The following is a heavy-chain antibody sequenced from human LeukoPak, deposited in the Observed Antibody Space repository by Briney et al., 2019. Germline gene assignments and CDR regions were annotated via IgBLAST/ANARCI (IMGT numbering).Heavy chain of an antibody. CDR3: AKDHYYDSSTYYLWGAFDI. CDR1: GFTFDDYA. J-gene: IGHJ3*02. Sequence: PGGSLRLSCAASGFTFDDYAMHWVRQAPGKGLEWVSGISWNSNRKTYADSVKGRITISRDNAKNSLYLQMNSLRTEDTALYYCAKDHYYDSSTYYLWGAFDIWGQGTMVTVSS. CDR2: ISWNSNRK. D-gene: IGHD3-22*01. V-gene: IGHV3-9*01.